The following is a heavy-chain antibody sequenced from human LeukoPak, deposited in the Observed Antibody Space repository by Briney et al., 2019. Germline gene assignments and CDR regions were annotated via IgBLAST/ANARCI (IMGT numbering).Heavy chain of an antibody. CDR3: ARDRAYYYTDF. D-gene: IGHD2-21*01. CDR1: GGAISTYH. J-gene: IGHJ6*03. CDR2: IYSRGNT. Sequence: SETLSLTCTVSGGAISTYHWSWIRQPPGKGLEWIDYIYSRGNTKYNPSLKSRVTISADMSKNQFSLELDSVTAADTAVYYCARDRAYYYTDFWGKGTTVTVSS. V-gene: IGHV4-4*08.